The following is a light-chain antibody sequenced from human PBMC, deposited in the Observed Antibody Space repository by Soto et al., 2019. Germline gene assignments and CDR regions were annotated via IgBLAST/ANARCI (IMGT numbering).Light chain of an antibody. V-gene: IGKV2-30*01. CDR3: MQGTHWPWT. J-gene: IGKJ1*01. Sequence: DAVLTQSPLSLPVTLGQPAAISCRSSQSLVYSNGNAYLIWFQQRPGQSPRRLIYQVSTRDAGVPDRFSGRGSGSYFTLTISSVEAEDVGLYYGMQGTHWPWTFGQGTKVEIK. CDR1: QSLVYSNGNAY. CDR2: QVS.